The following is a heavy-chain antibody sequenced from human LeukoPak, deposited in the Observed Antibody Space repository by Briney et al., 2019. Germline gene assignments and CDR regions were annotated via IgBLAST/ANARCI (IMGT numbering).Heavy chain of an antibody. CDR3: ARGRGCSSTSCIYGMDV. CDR2: INHSGST. CDR1: GGSFSGYY. V-gene: IGHV4-34*01. J-gene: IGHJ6*02. Sequence: SETLSLTCAVYGGSFSGYYWSWIPQPPEKGREWSGEINHSGSTNYNPSLKSRVTISVDTSKNQFSLKLSSVTAADTAVYYCARGRGCSSTSCIYGMDVWGQGTTVTVSS. D-gene: IGHD2-2*01.